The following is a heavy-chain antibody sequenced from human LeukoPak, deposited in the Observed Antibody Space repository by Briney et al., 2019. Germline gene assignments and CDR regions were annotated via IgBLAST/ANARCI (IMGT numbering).Heavy chain of an antibody. CDR2: ISSGSSFI. CDR3: ARDSGARSFDY. CDR1: GFTFSSYS. J-gene: IGHJ4*02. V-gene: IGHV3-21*01. Sequence: AGGSLRLSCAASGFTFSSYSMTWARQAPGKGLEWVSSISSGSSFIYSADSMKGRFTISRDNAKNSLYLQMNSLRAEDTAVYYCARDSGARSFDYWGQGTLVTVSS.